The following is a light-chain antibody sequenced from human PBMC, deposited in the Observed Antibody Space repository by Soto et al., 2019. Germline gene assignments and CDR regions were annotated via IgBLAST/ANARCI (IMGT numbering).Light chain of an antibody. CDR1: SSDVGGYNY. J-gene: IGLJ1*01. V-gene: IGLV2-8*01. CDR2: EVS. CDR3: AEYAGSNNYG. Sequence: QSALTQPPSASGSPGQSVTISCTGTSSDVGGYNYVSWYQQHPGKAPKLMIYEVSKRPSGVPDRFSGSKSGNTASLTVSGLRVGVGVDYASAEYAGSNNYGVGTGPRAPV.